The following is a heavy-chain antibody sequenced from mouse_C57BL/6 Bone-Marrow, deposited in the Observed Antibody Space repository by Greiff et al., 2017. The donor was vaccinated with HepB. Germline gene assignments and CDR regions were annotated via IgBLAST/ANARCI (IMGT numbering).Heavy chain of an antibody. J-gene: IGHJ4*01. CDR3: ARDRIYYYGSSYEDYAMDY. V-gene: IGHV5-16*01. CDR2: INYDGSST. Sequence: EVQLVESEGGLVQPGSSMKLSCTASGFTFSDYYMAWVRQVPEKGLEWVANINYDGSSTYYLDSLKSRFIISRDNAKNILYLQMSSLKSEDTATYYCARDRIYYYGSSYEDYAMDYWGQGTSVTVSS. D-gene: IGHD1-1*01. CDR1: GFTFSDYY.